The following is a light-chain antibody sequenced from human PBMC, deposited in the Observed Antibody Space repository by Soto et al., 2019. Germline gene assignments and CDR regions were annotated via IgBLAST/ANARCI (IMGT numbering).Light chain of an antibody. CDR2: END. Sequence: QSVLTQPPSVSAAPGQKVTISCSGRSSNIGINFVSWYQKLPGTAPKLLIYENDRRPSGIPDRFSGSKSGTSATLAITGLQTGDEADYYCATWDATLSAAVFGGGTQLTVL. J-gene: IGLJ7*01. CDR3: ATWDATLSAAV. V-gene: IGLV1-51*02. CDR1: SSNIGINF.